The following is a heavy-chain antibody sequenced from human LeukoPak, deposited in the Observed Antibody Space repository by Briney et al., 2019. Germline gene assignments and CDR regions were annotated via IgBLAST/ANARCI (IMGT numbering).Heavy chain of an antibody. CDR2: IRYDGSNK. J-gene: IGHJ4*02. Sequence: PGGSLRLSCAASGFTFSSYGMHWVRQAPGKGLEWVAFIRYDGSNKYYADSVKGRFTISRDNSKNTLYLQMNSLRAEDTAVYYCARDSRVVTPWSSPDYWGQGTLVTVSS. D-gene: IGHD4-23*01. CDR3: ARDSRVVTPWSSPDY. V-gene: IGHV3-30*02. CDR1: GFTFSSYG.